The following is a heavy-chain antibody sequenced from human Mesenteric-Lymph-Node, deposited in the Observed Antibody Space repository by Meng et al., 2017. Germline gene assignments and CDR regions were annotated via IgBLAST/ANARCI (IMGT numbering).Heavy chain of an antibody. D-gene: IGHD3-22*01. Sequence: QVQLQESGPGLVKPSQTLSLTCTVSGGSISSCGHSWSWIRQHPGKGLEWIAYIYYSGSTYYNPSLKSRVILSVDTSKNQFSLKLSSVTAADTAVYYCARVDSSGYFLGYWGQGTLVTVSS. CDR1: GGSISSCGHS. V-gene: IGHV4-31*03. J-gene: IGHJ4*01. CDR3: ARVDSSGYFLGY. CDR2: IYYSGST.